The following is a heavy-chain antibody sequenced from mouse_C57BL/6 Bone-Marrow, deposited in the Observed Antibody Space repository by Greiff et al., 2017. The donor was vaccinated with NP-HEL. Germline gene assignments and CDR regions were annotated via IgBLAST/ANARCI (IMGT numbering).Heavy chain of an antibody. CDR2: INPNNGGT. CDR1: GYTFTDYY. V-gene: IGHV1-26*01. CDR3: SRSDGYYAMDY. J-gene: IGHJ4*01. Sequence: EVQLQQSGPELVKPGASVKISCKASGYTFTDYYMHWVKQSHGKSLEWIGDINPNNGGTSYHQKFKGKATLTVDNSSSTAYMEYRSLTSEDSAVYYCSRSDGYYAMDYWGQGTSVTVSS. D-gene: IGHD2-3*01.